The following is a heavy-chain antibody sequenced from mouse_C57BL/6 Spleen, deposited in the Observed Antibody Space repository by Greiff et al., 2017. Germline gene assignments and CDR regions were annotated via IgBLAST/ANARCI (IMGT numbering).Heavy chain of an antibody. D-gene: IGHD1-1*01. CDR2: IDPSDSYT. CDR1: GYTFTSYW. Sequence: VQLQQPGAELVMPGASVKLSCKASGYTFTSYWMHWVKQRPGQGLEWIGEIDPSDSYTNYNQKFKGKSTLTVYKSSSTAYMQLSSLTSEDSAVYYCARRGLLLMDYWGQGTSVTVSS. V-gene: IGHV1-69*01. J-gene: IGHJ4*01. CDR3: ARRGLLLMDY.